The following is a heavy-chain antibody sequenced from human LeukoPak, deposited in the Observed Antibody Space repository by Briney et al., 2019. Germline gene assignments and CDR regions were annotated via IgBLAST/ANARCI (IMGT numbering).Heavy chain of an antibody. V-gene: IGHV3-74*01. CDR2: IKSDGSIT. D-gene: IGHD4-17*01. J-gene: IGHJ4*02. CDR1: GFTFSSYW. Sequence: GGSLRLSCAASGFTFSSYWMHWVRQAPGKGLVWVSRIKSDGSITTYADSVKGRFTISRDNAKNTLYLQMNSLRAEDTAVYYCVRDPFYGDADLDSWGQGTLVTVSS. CDR3: VRDPFYGDADLDS.